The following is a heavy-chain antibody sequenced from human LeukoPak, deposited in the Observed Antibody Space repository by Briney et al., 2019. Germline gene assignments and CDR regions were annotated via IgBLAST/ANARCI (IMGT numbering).Heavy chain of an antibody. Sequence: GGSLRLSCAASGFTVSSNYMSWVRQAPGKGLEWVSVIYSGGSTYYADSVKGRFTISRDNSKNTLYLQMNSLRAEDTVVYYCARSASGYRTNYYFDYWGQGTLVTVSS. CDR2: IYSGGST. CDR3: ARSASGYRTNYYFDY. D-gene: IGHD5-18*01. J-gene: IGHJ4*02. V-gene: IGHV3-66*02. CDR1: GFTVSSNY.